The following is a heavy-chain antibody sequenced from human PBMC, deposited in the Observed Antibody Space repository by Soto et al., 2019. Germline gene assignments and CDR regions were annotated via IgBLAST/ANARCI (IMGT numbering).Heavy chain of an antibody. CDR2: IYYSGST. J-gene: IGHJ3*02. Sequence: SETLSLTCTVSGGSISSYYWSWIRQPPGKGLEWIGYIYYSGSTNYNPSLESRVTISVDTSKNQFSLKLSSVTAADTAVYYCASEGGSGAQNAFDIWGQGTMVTVSS. CDR1: GGSISSYY. D-gene: IGHD3-10*01. CDR3: ASEGGSGAQNAFDI. V-gene: IGHV4-59*01.